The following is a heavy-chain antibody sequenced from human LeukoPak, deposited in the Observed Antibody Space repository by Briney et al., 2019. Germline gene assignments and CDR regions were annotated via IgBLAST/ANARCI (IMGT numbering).Heavy chain of an antibody. Sequence: GESLKISCQASGHTFTDYWISWVRQMPGKGLEWMGIIHPSDSTTRYSPSFQGQVTISADKSISTVYLQWSSLQASDSAMYYCARRYYHSSEFDPWGQGTLVTVSS. CDR1: GHTFTDYW. D-gene: IGHD3-22*01. CDR2: IHPSDSTT. CDR3: ARRYYHSSEFDP. J-gene: IGHJ5*02. V-gene: IGHV5-51*01.